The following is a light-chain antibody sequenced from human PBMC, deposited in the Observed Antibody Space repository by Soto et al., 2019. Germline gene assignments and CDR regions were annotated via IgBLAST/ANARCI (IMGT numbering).Light chain of an antibody. CDR3: GTWDSDLSGGL. V-gene: IGLV1-51*01. CDR2: DNN. J-gene: IGLJ3*02. CDR1: TSNIGSNF. Sequence: QSVLTQPPSVSAAPGQMVTISCSGNTSNIGSNFVSWYQQVPGTAPTLLIYDNNKRPSGIPDRFSGSKSGTSATLAITGLQTVDEADYYCGTWDSDLSGGLFGGGTKLTVL.